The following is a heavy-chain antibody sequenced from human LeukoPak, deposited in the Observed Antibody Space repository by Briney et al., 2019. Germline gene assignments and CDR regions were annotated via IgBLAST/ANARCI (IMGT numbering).Heavy chain of an antibody. CDR3: ATRPGGMIVVVIDY. Sequence: SETLSLTCAVYGGSFSGYYWSWIRQPPGKGLEWIGEINHSGSTNYNPSLKSRVTISVDTSKNQFSLKLSSVTAADTAVYYCATRPGGMIVVVIDYWGQGTLVTVSS. D-gene: IGHD3-22*01. CDR1: GGSFSGYY. V-gene: IGHV4-34*01. J-gene: IGHJ4*02. CDR2: INHSGST.